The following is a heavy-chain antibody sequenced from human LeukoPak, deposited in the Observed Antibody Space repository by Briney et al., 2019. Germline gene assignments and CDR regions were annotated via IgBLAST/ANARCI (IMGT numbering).Heavy chain of an antibody. D-gene: IGHD5-18*01. CDR1: GFTLRSYE. V-gene: IGHV3-48*03. J-gene: IGHJ4*02. CDR2: IDSSGDTI. Sequence: PGGSLRLSCVASGFTLRSYEMNWVRQAPGKGLEWVSYIDSSGDTISYADSVKGPFTISRDNAKNSLYLQMNSLRAEDTAVYYCARDGYSYGMVFDYWGQGTLVAVSS. CDR3: ARDGYSYGMVFDY.